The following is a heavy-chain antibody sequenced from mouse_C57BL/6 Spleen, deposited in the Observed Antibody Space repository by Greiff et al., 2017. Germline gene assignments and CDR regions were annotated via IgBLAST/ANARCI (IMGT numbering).Heavy chain of an antibody. CDR1: GYAFSSSW. V-gene: IGHV1-82*01. D-gene: IGHD1-1*01. CDR2: IYPGDGDT. CDR3: APYYYGSSYAMDY. Sequence: VQLQQSGPELVKPGASVKISCKASGYAFSSSWMNWVKQRPGKGLEWIGRIYPGDGDTNYNGKFKGKATLTADKSSSTAYMQLSSLTSEDSAVYICAPYYYGSSYAMDYWGQGTLVTVSA. J-gene: IGHJ4*01.